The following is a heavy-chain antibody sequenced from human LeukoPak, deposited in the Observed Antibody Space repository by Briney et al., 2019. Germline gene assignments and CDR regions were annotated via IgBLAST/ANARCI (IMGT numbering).Heavy chain of an antibody. Sequence: GSSVKVSCKASGGTFSSYAISWVRQAPGQGLEWMGGIIPIFGTANYAQKFQGRVTITTDESTSTAYMELSSLGSEDTAVYYCAREATYGGNSIYNWFDPWGQGTLVTVSS. CDR2: IIPIFGTA. D-gene: IGHD4-23*01. V-gene: IGHV1-69*05. CDR3: AREATYGGNSIYNWFDP. J-gene: IGHJ5*02. CDR1: GGTFSSYA.